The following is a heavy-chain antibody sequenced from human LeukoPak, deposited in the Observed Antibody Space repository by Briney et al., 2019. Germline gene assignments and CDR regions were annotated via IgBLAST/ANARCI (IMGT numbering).Heavy chain of an antibody. Sequence: GGSLRLSCAASGFTFSSFAMHWVRQAPAKGPEWEAVISYDGTKKYYADSVKGRFTISRDNSNNTLYLQMNSLRAEDTAVYYCARAYCSSTSCYAPDYWGQGTLVTVSS. D-gene: IGHD2-2*01. J-gene: IGHJ4*02. CDR3: ARAYCSSTSCYAPDY. CDR2: ISYDGTKK. CDR1: GFTFSSFA. V-gene: IGHV3-30*04.